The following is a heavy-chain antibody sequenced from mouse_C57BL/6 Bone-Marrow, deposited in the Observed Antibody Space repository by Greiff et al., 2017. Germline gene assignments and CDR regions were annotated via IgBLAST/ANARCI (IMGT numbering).Heavy chain of an antibody. V-gene: IGHV1-62-2*01. Sequence: QVQLKESGAELVKPGASVKLSCKASGYTFTEYTIHWVKQRSGQGLEWIGWFYPGGGSIKYNEKFKDKATLTADKSSSTVYMELSRLTSEDSAVYFGARHERYGYYLDYWGQGTTLTVSS. CDR2: FYPGGGSI. CDR1: GYTFTEYT. CDR3: ARHERYGYYLDY. D-gene: IGHD2-14*01. J-gene: IGHJ2*01.